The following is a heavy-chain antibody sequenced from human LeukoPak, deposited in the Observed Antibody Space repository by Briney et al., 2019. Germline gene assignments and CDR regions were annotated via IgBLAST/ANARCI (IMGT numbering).Heavy chain of an antibody. D-gene: IGHD4-11*01. CDR2: FDPEDGER. Sequence: ASVTVSFKVSGYSLTDLSIHWLRQAPGKGPEWMGRFDPEDGERIYAQNLQGRVTMTEDTSTDTAYMELSSLRSEDTAVYYCATGSTSMTVDYIHYWGQGTLVTVSS. CDR3: ATGSTSMTVDYIHY. CDR1: GYSLTDLS. J-gene: IGHJ4*02. V-gene: IGHV1-24*01.